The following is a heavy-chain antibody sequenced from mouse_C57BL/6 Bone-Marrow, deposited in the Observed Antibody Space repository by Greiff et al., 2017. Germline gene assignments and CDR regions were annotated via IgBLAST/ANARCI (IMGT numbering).Heavy chain of an antibody. D-gene: IGHD2-12*01. V-gene: IGHV1-7*01. CDR3: ARYSGSFDY. CDR1: GYTFTSYW. CDR2: ISPSSGYT. J-gene: IGHJ2*01. Sequence: QVQLLQSGAELVKPGASVKLSCKASGYTFTSYWMPWVQQTPGQGLEWIGYISPSSGYTKYTEKFKDKATLTADKSASTAYMQISILTYEDSAVYYCARYSGSFDYGGQGTTLTVSS.